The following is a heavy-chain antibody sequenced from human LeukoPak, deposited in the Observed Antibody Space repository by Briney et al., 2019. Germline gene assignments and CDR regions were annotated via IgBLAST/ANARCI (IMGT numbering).Heavy chain of an antibody. J-gene: IGHJ4*02. CDR2: IRYDGSNK. D-gene: IGHD5-18*01. CDR3: AKDRAEYTYAHYGLDY. CDR1: GFTFSSFA. Sequence: GGSLRLSCAASGFTFSSFAMHWVRQAPGKGLEWVSFIRYDGSNKYYADSVKGRFTISRDNSKNTLYLQMNSLRAKDTAAYYCAKDRAEYTYAHYGLDYWGQGTLVTVSS. V-gene: IGHV3-30*02.